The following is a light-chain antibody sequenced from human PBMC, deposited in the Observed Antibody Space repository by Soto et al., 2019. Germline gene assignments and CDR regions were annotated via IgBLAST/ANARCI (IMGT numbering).Light chain of an antibody. J-gene: IGKJ3*01. CDR2: GAS. V-gene: IGKV3-20*01. CDR3: QQYGSSPLFT. Sequence: EIVLTQSPGTLSLSPGERATLSCRASQSVSSSYLAWYQQKPGQAPRLLIYGASSRATGIPDRFSGSGSGTDFTLTISRREPEDFAVYYCQQYGSSPLFTFGPGTTVDIK. CDR1: QSVSSSY.